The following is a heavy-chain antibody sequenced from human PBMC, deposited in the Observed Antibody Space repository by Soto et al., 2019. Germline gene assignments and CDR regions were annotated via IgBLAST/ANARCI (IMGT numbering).Heavy chain of an antibody. CDR1: GFTFNKYT. CDR3: AKDKQPDSGWDFDY. D-gene: IGHD6-19*01. V-gene: IGHV3-53*01. Sequence: GGSLRLSCAASGFTFNKYTMSWVRQAPGKGLEWVSSIYPGGSTFYTDSVRGRFTISRDNSKNTLYIQMNSLRVEDTAVYYCAKDKQPDSGWDFDYWGQGTMVTVSS. J-gene: IGHJ4*02. CDR2: IYPGGST.